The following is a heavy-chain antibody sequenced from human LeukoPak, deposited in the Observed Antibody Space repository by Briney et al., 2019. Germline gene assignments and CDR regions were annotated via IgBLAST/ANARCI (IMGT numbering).Heavy chain of an antibody. CDR1: GYTFTSYY. D-gene: IGHD1-26*01. CDR3: ARAASARRELFDY. CDR2: INPSGGST. V-gene: IGHV1-46*01. J-gene: IGHJ4*02. Sequence: ASVKASCKAPGYTFTSYYMHWVRQAPGQGLEWMGIINPSGGSTSYTQKFQGRVTMTRDTSTSTVYMELSSLRSEDTAVYYCARAASARRELFDYWGQGTLVTVSS.